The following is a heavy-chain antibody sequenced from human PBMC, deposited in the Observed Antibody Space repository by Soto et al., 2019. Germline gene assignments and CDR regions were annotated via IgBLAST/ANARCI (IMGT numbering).Heavy chain of an antibody. V-gene: IGHV4-30-4*01. Sequence: PSETLSLTCTVSGGSISSGDYYWSWIRQPPGKGLEWIGYIYYSGSTYYNPSLKSRVTTSVDTSKNQFSLKLSSVTAADTAVYYCARGVVVTARTLTYYYYGMDVWGQGTTVTVSS. D-gene: IGHD2-21*02. J-gene: IGHJ6*02. CDR2: IYYSGST. CDR3: ARGVVVTARTLTYYYYGMDV. CDR1: GGSISSGDYY.